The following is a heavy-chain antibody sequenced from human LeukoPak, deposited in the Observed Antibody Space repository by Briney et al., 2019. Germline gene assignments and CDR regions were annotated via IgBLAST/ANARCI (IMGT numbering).Heavy chain of an antibody. CDR1: GFTFTTYP. CDR3: AKARQTTQSYFDY. J-gene: IGHJ4*02. CDR2: IGGSGTDT. D-gene: IGHD1-1*01. Sequence: GGSLRLSCVASGFTFTTYPMSWVRQAPGKGLEGVSGIGGSGTDTYYADSVKGRFTISRDNSKNTLYLQMNSLRVEDTAVYYCAKARQTTQSYFDYWGQGTLVTVSS. V-gene: IGHV3-23*01.